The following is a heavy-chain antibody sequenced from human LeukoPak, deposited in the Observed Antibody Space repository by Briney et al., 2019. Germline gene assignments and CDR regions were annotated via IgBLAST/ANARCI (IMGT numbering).Heavy chain of an antibody. CDR1: GFTFTSSA. V-gene: IGHV1-58*02. Sequence: SVKVSCKASGFTFTSSAMQWVRQARGQRLEWIGWIVVGSGNTNYAQKSQERVTITRDMSTSTAYMELSSLRSEDTAVYYCAADSVSSSWYGGYYYYGMDVWGQGTTVTVSS. D-gene: IGHD6-13*01. CDR3: AADSVSSSWYGGYYYYGMDV. J-gene: IGHJ6*02. CDR2: IVVGSGNT.